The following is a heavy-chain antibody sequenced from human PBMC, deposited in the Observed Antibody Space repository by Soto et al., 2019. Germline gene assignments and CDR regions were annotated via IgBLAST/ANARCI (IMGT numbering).Heavy chain of an antibody. Sequence: SVKVSCKASGGTFSSYAISWVRQAPGQGLEWMGGIIPIFGTANYAQKFQGRVTITADESTSTAYMELSSLRSEDTAVYYCAREASSSGYTYYFDYWGQGTLVTVSS. V-gene: IGHV1-69*13. CDR2: IIPIFGTA. J-gene: IGHJ4*02. D-gene: IGHD6-25*01. CDR3: AREASSSGYTYYFDY. CDR1: GGTFSSYA.